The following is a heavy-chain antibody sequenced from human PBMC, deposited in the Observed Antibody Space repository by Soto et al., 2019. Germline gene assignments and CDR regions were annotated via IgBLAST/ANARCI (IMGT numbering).Heavy chain of an antibody. CDR3: TRESAERAYYGSGSYYEYNWFDS. CDR2: IRSKAYGGTT. J-gene: IGHJ5*01. Sequence: GGSLRLSCTASGFTFGDYAMSWVRQAPGKGLEWVGFIRSKAYGGTTEYAASVKGRFTISRDDSKSIAYLQMNSLKTEDTAVYYCTRESAERAYYGSGSYYEYNWFDSWGQGTLVTVSS. V-gene: IGHV3-49*04. CDR1: GFTFGDYA. D-gene: IGHD3-10*01.